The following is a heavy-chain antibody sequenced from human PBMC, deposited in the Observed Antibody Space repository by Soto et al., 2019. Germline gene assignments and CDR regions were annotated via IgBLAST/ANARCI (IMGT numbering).Heavy chain of an antibody. J-gene: IGHJ4*02. CDR1: GFTFSNHE. CDR2: VSSSGGTK. D-gene: IGHD6-6*01. V-gene: IGHV3-48*03. CDR3: AREGEYSSSTFDY. Sequence: GSLRLSCAASGFTFSNHEMNLVRQARGKGPEWVSYVSSSGGTKYYANSVKGRFTISRDNAKNSLFLQMSSLRAEDTALYYCAREGEYSSSTFDYWGQGALVTVSS.